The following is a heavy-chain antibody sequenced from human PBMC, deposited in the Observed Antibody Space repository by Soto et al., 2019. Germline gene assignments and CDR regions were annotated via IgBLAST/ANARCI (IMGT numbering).Heavy chain of an antibody. CDR2: IYYSGST. V-gene: IGHV4-31*03. J-gene: IGHJ5*02. D-gene: IGHD2-15*01. CDR3: ARVPPSPTPYCSGGSCGPFDP. CDR1: GGSISSGGYY. Sequence: SETLSLTCTVSGGSISSGGYYWSWIRQHPGKGLEWIGYIYYSGSTYYNPSLKSRVTISVDTSKNQFSLKLSSVTAADTAVYYCARVPPSPTPYCSGGSCGPFDPWGQGTLVTVSS.